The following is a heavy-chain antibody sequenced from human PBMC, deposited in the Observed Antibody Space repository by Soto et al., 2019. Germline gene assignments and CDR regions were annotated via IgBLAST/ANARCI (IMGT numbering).Heavy chain of an antibody. V-gene: IGHV3-21*04. CDR3: ARGVTRGSFPPFDL. Sequence: EVQLVESGGGLVKPGGSLRLSCAGSGFSFSTSSMNWVRQAPGKELEWVSAISGSSDYRYYADSVKGRFTISRDNAKNSLFLQMSSLRSDDTAVYYCARGVTRGSFPPFDLWGQGTLVTVSS. D-gene: IGHD5-18*01. CDR1: GFSFSTSS. CDR2: ISGSSDYR. J-gene: IGHJ4*02.